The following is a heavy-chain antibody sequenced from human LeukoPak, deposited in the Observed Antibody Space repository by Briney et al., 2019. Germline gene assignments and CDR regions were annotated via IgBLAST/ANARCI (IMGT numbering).Heavy chain of an antibody. CDR2: LSASGGST. CDR3: AKDAVRVGSCSSTSCYSDPVDY. V-gene: IGHV3-23*01. D-gene: IGHD2-2*01. Sequence: GRSLRLSCAASGFTFSRYAMSWVRQAPGKGLEWVSALSASGGSTYYADSVKGRFTISRDNSRNTLFLQMNSLRAEDTAVYYCAKDAVRVGSCSSTSCYSDPVDYWGQGTLVTVSS. J-gene: IGHJ4*02. CDR1: GFTFSRYA.